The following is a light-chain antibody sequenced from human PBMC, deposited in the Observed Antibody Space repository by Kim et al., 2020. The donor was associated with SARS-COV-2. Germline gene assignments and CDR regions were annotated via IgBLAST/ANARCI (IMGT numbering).Light chain of an antibody. CDR3: CSYAGSYSWV. Sequence: QSVTISCAGTSSDVGTYNYVSWYQQHPDKAPKLMIDDVSKRPSGVPDRFSASKSGNTASLTISGLQAEDEADYYCCSYAGSYSWVFGGGTQLTVL. V-gene: IGLV2-11*01. CDR2: DVS. J-gene: IGLJ3*02. CDR1: SSDVGTYNY.